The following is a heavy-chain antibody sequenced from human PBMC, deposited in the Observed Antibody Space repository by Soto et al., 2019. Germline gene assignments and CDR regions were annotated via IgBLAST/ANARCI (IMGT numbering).Heavy chain of an antibody. J-gene: IGHJ4*02. CDR2: INHSGST. CDR1: GGSFSGYY. D-gene: IGHD2-15*01. Sequence: QVQLQQWGAGLLKPSETLSLTCAVDGGSFSGYYWSWIRQPPGKGLEWIGEINHSGSTNYNPSLKSRVTISVDTSKNQFSLKLSSVTAADTAVYYCARGRGYCSGGSCSFDYWGQGTLVTVSS. CDR3: ARGRGYCSGGSCSFDY. V-gene: IGHV4-34*01.